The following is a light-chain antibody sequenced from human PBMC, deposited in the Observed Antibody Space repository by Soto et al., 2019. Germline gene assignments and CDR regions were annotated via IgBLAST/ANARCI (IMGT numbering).Light chain of an antibody. V-gene: IGLV9-49*01. CDR2: VGTGGIVG. CDR1: SGDSNNK. J-gene: IGLJ2*01. Sequence: QLVLTQPPSASASLGASVTLTCTRTSGDSNNKVYGYRQRQGKGPGFVMRVGTGGIVGSKGDGLPDRFSVLGSGLNRYLTIKNIQEEDESDYHCGADHGSGSNFVVVFGGGTKLTVL. CDR3: GADHGSGSNFVVV.